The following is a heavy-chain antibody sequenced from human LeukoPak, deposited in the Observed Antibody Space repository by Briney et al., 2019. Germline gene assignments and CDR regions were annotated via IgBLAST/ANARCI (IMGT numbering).Heavy chain of an antibody. Sequence: GGSLRLSCAASGFTFSSYAMHWVRQAPGKGLEWVAVISYDGSNKYYADSVKGRFTISRDNSKNTLYLQMNSLRAEDTAVYYCAREYYYGSGSSSKTWGQGTLVTVSS. CDR1: GFTFSSYA. CDR2: ISYDGSNK. D-gene: IGHD3-10*01. CDR3: AREYYYGSGSSSKT. J-gene: IGHJ5*02. V-gene: IGHV3-30*04.